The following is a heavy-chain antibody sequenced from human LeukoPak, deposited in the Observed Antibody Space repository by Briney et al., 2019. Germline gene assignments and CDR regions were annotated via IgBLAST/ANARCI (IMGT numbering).Heavy chain of an antibody. V-gene: IGHV4-39*07. CDR1: GGSISSSSYY. Sequence: SETLSLTCTVSGGSISSSSYYWGWIRQPPGKGLEWIGSIYYSGSTYYNPSLKSRVTISVDTSKNQFSLKLSSVTAADTAVYYCARDPYSGYGLPFDYWGQGTLVTVSS. D-gene: IGHD5-12*01. J-gene: IGHJ4*02. CDR2: IYYSGST. CDR3: ARDPYSGYGLPFDY.